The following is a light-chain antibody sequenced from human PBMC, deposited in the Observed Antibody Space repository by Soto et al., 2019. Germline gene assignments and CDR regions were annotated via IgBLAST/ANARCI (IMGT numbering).Light chain of an antibody. CDR1: CSNFGNNF. CDR2: ENN. CDR3: AAWDSSLSIWM. Sequence: QSVLTQPPSMSAAPGQMVTISCSGGCSNFGNNFVSWYQHLPRTAPKLLIYENNKRPSGIPDRFSGSKSGTSATLGITGLQTGDEADYYCAAWDSSLSIWMFGGGTKLTVL. J-gene: IGLJ3*02. V-gene: IGLV1-51*02.